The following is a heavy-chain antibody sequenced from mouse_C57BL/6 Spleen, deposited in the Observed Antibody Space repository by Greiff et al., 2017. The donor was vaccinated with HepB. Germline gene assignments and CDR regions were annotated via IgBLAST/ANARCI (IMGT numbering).Heavy chain of an antibody. J-gene: IGHJ1*03. CDR1: GYAFSSSW. V-gene: IGHV1-82*01. D-gene: IGHD1-1*01. Sequence: QVQLQQSGPELVKPGASVKISCKASGYAFSSSWMNWVKQRPGKGLEWIGRIYPGDGDTNYNGKFKGKATLTADKSSSTAYMQLSSLTSEDSAVYVCARSAPYYGSSYGYFDVWGTGTTVTVSS. CDR3: ARSAPYYGSSYGYFDV. CDR2: IYPGDGDT.